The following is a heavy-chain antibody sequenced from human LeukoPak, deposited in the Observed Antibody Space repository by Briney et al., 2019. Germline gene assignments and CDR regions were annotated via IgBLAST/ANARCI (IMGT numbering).Heavy chain of an antibody. V-gene: IGHV3-11*03. CDR1: AFTFSDYY. D-gene: IGHD2-21*02. CDR3: ASVVVTYNPFDY. CDR2: ISTISSYT. J-gene: IGHJ4*02. Sequence: PGGCLRLSCAASAFTFSDYYMSWIRQAPGKGRECISYISTISSYTYYADSVQGRFTISRDNAKDSLYLQMNSLRVEDTAVYYCASVVVTYNPFDYWGQGTLVTSST.